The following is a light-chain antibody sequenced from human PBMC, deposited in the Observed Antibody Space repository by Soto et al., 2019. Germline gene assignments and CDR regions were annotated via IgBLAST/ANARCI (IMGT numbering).Light chain of an antibody. CDR2: DVN. CDR3: CSYAGSYTLA. J-gene: IGLJ1*01. V-gene: IGLV2-11*01. Sequence: QSALAQPRSVSGSPGQSVTISCTGTSSDVGGYNYVSWYQQHPGKAPKLMIYDVNKRPSGVPDRFSGSKSGNTTSLTISGLQAEDEADYYCCSYAGSYTLAFGTGTKVTVL. CDR1: SSDVGGYNY.